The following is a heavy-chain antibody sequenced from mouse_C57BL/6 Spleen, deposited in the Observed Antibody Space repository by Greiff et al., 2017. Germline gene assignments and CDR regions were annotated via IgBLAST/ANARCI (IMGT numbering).Heavy chain of an antibody. Sequence: VQLQQPGAELVKPGASVKLSCKASGYTFTSYWMQWVKQRPGQGLEWIGEIDPSDSYTNYNQKFKGKATLTVDTSSSTAYMQLSSLTSEDSAVYYCARLIYWMGDWGQGTSVTVSS. J-gene: IGHJ4*01. D-gene: IGHD1-1*01. CDR3: ARLIYWMGD. CDR2: IDPSDSYT. CDR1: GYTFTSYW. V-gene: IGHV1-50*01.